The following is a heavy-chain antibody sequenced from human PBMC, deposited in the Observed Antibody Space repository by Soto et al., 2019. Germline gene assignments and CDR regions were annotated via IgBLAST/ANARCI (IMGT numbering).Heavy chain of an antibody. CDR1: GFTFSSYA. V-gene: IGHV3-23*01. CDR2: VSGSGGTT. Sequence: EVQLLESGGGLVQPGGSLRLSCSASGFTFSSYAMSWVRQAPGKGLEWVSAVSGSGGTTYYADSVKGRFPISRDNSKNTLYLQMNSLRAEDTAAYYCAKPPYSSSPYYYYGMDVWGQGTTVTVSS. CDR3: AKPPYSSSPYYYYGMDV. J-gene: IGHJ6*02. D-gene: IGHD6-6*01.